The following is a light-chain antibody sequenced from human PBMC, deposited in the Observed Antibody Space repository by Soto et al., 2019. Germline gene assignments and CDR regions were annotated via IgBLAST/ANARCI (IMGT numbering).Light chain of an antibody. CDR2: ASS. CDR3: QQTYPTPCS. Sequence: DIQMTQSPSSLSASVGDRVTITCRASQSISPYLNWYQHKPGKAPKLLLFASSTLHSGVPSRFSGSGSGTDFTLTISDLQPEDFATYYCQQTYPTPCSFGQGTKLEPK. CDR1: QSISPY. V-gene: IGKV1-39*01. J-gene: IGKJ2*04.